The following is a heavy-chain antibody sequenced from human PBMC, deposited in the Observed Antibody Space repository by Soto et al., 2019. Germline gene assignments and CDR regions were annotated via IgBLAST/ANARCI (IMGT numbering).Heavy chain of an antibody. CDR1: GFSFNTDGVG. D-gene: IGHD2-15*01. CDR3: VHKPRVIVAATPPLFGH. CDR2: IYWDDDT. J-gene: IGHJ5*02. V-gene: IGHV2-5*02. Sequence: QITLKESGHTLVKPRQTLTLTCTFSGFSFNTDGVGVGWVRQPPGKALEWLALIYWDDDTRYTPSLTSRLTIARDTSTSQVLLTLTSMYPWETRTYYCVHKPRVIVAATPPLFGHWGQGSLGTVSS.